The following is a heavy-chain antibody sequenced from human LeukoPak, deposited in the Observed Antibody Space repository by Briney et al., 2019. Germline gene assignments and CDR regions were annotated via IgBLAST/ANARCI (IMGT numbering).Heavy chain of an antibody. V-gene: IGHV3-7*01. D-gene: IGHD6-6*01. CDR1: GFTVSSNY. J-gene: IGHJ4*02. CDR2: MKYDGSEK. CDR3: AREGYSSSSFDY. Sequence: PGGSLRLSCVASGFTVSSNYVSWVRQAPGKGLEWVANMKYDGSEKYYVDSVKGRFTISRDNAKNSLYLQMNSLRAEDTAVYYCAREGYSSSSFDYWGQGTLVTVSS.